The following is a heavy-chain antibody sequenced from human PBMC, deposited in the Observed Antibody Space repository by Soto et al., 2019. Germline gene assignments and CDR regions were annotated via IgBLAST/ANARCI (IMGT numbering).Heavy chain of an antibody. CDR2: IIPIFGTA. D-gene: IGHD3-3*01. J-gene: IGHJ6*02. V-gene: IGHV1-69*13. CDR1: GGTFSSYA. Sequence: SVKVSCKASGGTFSSYAISWVRQAPGQGLEWMGGIIPIFGTANYAQKFQGRVTITADESTSTAYMELSSLRSEDTAVYYCAREGTRNAYYVLWSGYDYYYGMDVWGQGTTVTVS. CDR3: AREGTRNAYYVLWSGYDYYYGMDV.